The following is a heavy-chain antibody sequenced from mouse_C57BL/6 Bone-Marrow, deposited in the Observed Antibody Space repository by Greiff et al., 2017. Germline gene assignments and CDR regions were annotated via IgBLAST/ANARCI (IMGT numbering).Heavy chain of an antibody. Sequence: QVQLQQSGPELVRPGASVKISCKAPGYTFTSYWMQWVRQRPGQGLEWIGEIFPGSGSTYYNEKFKGKATLTVDTSSSTAYMQLSSLTSEDSAVYFCARKESYDCAMDYWGQGTSVTVSS. CDR3: ARKESYDCAMDY. D-gene: IGHD3-3*01. CDR1: GYTFTSYW. J-gene: IGHJ4*01. V-gene: IGHV1-56*01. CDR2: IFPGSGST.